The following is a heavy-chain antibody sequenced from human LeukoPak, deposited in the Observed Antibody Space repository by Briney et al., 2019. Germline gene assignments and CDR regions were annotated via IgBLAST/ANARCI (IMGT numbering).Heavy chain of an antibody. Sequence: ASLKVSCKASGYTFTGYYMHWVRQTPGQGLEWMGWINPNSGGTNYAQKFQGRVTMTRDTSISTAYMELSRLRSDDTAVYYCARVRDSSSWSFDYWGQGTLVTVSS. D-gene: IGHD6-13*01. CDR2: INPNSGGT. J-gene: IGHJ4*02. CDR3: ARVRDSSSWSFDY. CDR1: GYTFTGYY. V-gene: IGHV1-2*02.